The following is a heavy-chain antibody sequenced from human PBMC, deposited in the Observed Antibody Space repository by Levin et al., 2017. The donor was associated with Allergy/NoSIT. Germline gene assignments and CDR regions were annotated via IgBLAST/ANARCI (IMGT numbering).Heavy chain of an antibody. J-gene: IGHJ4*02. D-gene: IGHD2-8*01. Sequence: GESLKISCKASGYTFTGYYMHWVRQAPGQGLEWMGWINPNSGGTNYAQKFQGRVTMTRDTSISTAYMELSRLRSDDTAVYYCATAEGTNTNLGYWGQGTLVTVSS. CDR3: ATAEGTNTNLGY. CDR1: GYTFTGYY. CDR2: INPNSGGT. V-gene: IGHV1-2*02.